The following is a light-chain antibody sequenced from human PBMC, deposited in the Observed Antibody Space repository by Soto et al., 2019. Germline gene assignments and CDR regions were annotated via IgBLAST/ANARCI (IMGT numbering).Light chain of an antibody. CDR3: CSFANNNTSI. CDR1: SSDVGSYDF. Sequence: QSALTQPRSVSGSPGQSVTISCTGTSSDVGSYDFVSWYQQHPGKAPQLIIFDVSKRPSGVPDRFSGSKSGNTASLTISGLQAEDETDYYCCSFANNNTSIFGGGTKLTVL. CDR2: DVS. J-gene: IGLJ2*01. V-gene: IGLV2-11*01.